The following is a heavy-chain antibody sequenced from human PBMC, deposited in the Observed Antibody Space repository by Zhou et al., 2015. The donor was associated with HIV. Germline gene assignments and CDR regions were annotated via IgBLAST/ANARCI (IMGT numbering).Heavy chain of an antibody. Sequence: EVQLVESGGDSVHPGGSLRLSCAPSGFSLSAYSMNWVRQAAGKGLEYVSAISSNGGITYYANSVKGRFTISRDNSKKTLYLQMGSLRAEDMAVYYCAKEGQALYSTEGYFDYWGQGTLVTVSS. J-gene: IGHJ4*02. D-gene: IGHD6-13*01. V-gene: IGHV3-64*01. CDR2: ISSNGGIT. CDR3: AKEGQALYSTEGYFDY. CDR1: GFSLSAYS.